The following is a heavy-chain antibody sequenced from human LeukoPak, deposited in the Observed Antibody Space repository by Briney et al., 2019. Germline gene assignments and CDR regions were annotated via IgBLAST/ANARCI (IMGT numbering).Heavy chain of an antibody. CDR1: GFTFSSYA. D-gene: IGHD2-15*01. J-gene: IGHJ3*01. CDR2: ISNDGVGT. Sequence: GGSLRLSCQFSGFTFSSYAMIWVRQAPGKGLEWISGISNDGVGTFYADAVKGRFTISRDNSKNTLHLQMNSLRVEDTAIYYCAKQKLAVIVSQGFDVWGQGTMVTVSS. V-gene: IGHV3-23*01. CDR3: AKQKLAVIVSQGFDV.